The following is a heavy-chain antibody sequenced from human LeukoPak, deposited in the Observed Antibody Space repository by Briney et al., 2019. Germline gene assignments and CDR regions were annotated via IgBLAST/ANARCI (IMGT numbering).Heavy chain of an antibody. CDR2: IYYSGST. CDR1: GGSISSSSYY. Sequence: SETLSLTCTVSGGSISSSSYYWGWIRQPPGKGLEWIGSIYYSGSTYYNPSLKSRVTISVDTSKNQFSLKLSSVTAADTAVYYCARDLRGGYYDSSGIPSTWGQGALVTVSS. CDR3: ARDLRGGYYDSSGIPST. J-gene: IGHJ4*02. D-gene: IGHD3-22*01. V-gene: IGHV4-39*02.